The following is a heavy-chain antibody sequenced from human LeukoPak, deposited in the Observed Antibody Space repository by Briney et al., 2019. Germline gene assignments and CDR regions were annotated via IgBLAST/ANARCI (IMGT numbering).Heavy chain of an antibody. Sequence: ASVKVSCKASGGTFSSYAISWVRQAPVQGLEWMGGIIPIFGTANYAQKFQGRVTITADKSTSTAYMELSSLRSEDTAVYYCARVPHGGDYVSYFDYWGQGTLVTVSS. D-gene: IGHD4-17*01. CDR1: GGTFSSYA. CDR2: IIPIFGTA. J-gene: IGHJ4*02. CDR3: ARVPHGGDYVSYFDY. V-gene: IGHV1-69*06.